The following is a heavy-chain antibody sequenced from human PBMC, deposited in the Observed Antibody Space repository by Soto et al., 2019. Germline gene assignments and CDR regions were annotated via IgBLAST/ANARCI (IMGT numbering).Heavy chain of an antibody. Sequence: ASVKVSCKASGYTFVTYNMHWVRQAPGQGLEWMGIINPSGGSTSCTQEFQGRVTMTRDMSTSTLHMELSSLRSEDTAVYYCAREVLGSGWYYFDYWGQGTLVTVSS. V-gene: IGHV1-46*01. J-gene: IGHJ4*02. CDR2: INPSGGST. CDR1: GYTFVTYN. D-gene: IGHD6-19*01. CDR3: AREVLGSGWYYFDY.